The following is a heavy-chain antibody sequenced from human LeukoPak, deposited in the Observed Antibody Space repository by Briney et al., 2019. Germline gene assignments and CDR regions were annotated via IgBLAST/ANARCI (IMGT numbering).Heavy chain of an antibody. CDR1: GGSISSRSYY. J-gene: IGHJ4*02. Sequence: SETLSLTCTVSGGSISSRSYYWGWIRQPPGKGLEWIGSIYYSGSTYYNPSLKSRVTISVDTSKNQLSLKLSSVTAADTAIYYCAREPRSGAGYFFDYWGQGTLLTVSS. CDR3: AREPRSGAGYFFDY. D-gene: IGHD3-10*01. CDR2: IYYSGST. V-gene: IGHV4-39*02.